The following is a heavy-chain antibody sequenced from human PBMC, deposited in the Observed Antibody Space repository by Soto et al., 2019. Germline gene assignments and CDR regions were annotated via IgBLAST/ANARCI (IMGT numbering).Heavy chain of an antibody. Sequence: ASVKVSCKASGYTFTSYAMHWVRQAPGQRLEWMGWINAGNGNTKYSQKFQGRVTITRDTSASTAYMELSSLRSEDTAVYYCARVRSSWGGYYYYYGMDVWGQGTTVTVSS. V-gene: IGHV1-3*01. D-gene: IGHD6-13*01. J-gene: IGHJ6*02. CDR1: GYTFTSYA. CDR3: ARVRSSWGGYYYYYGMDV. CDR2: INAGNGNT.